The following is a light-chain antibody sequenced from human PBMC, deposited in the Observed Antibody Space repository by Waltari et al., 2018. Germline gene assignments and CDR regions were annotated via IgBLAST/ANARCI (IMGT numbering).Light chain of an antibody. Sequence: QSALTQPASVSGSPGQSITISCTGTSRDVGGYNSVSWYQQHPGNAPKLMISDVSNRAPGISQRFSGSKSGNTASLTISGLQAEDEAHYYGSSYTTSFTLVFGGGTKLTVL. V-gene: IGLV2-14*03. CDR2: DVS. J-gene: IGLJ2*01. CDR3: SSYTTSFTLV. CDR1: SRDVGGYNS.